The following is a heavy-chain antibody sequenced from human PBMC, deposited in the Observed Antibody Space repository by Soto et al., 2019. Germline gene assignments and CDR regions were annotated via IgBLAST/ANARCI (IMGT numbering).Heavy chain of an antibody. CDR1: GGSISSGNYY. CDR3: ATMGTPVTGLYYFDY. Sequence: QVQLQESGPGLEKPSQTLSLTCTVSGGSISSGNYYWSWIRQPPGKGLEWIGFISYSGTTHYSASLRSRVSISVDTSKNQFSLDLSSVTAADTAVYYCATMGTPVTGLYYFDYWGQGTLVTVSS. V-gene: IGHV4-30-4*01. J-gene: IGHJ4*02. CDR2: ISYSGTT. D-gene: IGHD4-17*01.